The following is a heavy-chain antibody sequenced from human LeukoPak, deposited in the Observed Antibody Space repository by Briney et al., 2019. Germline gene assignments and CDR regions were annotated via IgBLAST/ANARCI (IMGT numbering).Heavy chain of an antibody. V-gene: IGHV3-23*01. CDR3: AKDWGRTTVVTPDY. D-gene: IGHD4-23*01. Sequence: PGGSLRLSCAASGFTVSSNYMSWVRQAPGKGLEWVSAISGSGGSGSGGSGSGGSTYYADSVKGRFTISRDNSKNTLYLQMSSLRAEDTAVYYCAKDWGRTTVVTPDYWGQGTLVTVSS. CDR2: ISGSGGSGSGGSGSGGST. CDR1: GFTVSSNY. J-gene: IGHJ4*02.